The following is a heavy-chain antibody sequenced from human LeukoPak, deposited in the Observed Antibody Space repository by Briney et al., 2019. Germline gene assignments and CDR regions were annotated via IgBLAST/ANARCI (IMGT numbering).Heavy chain of an antibody. CDR2: ISSNGGST. J-gene: IGHJ4*02. V-gene: IGHV3-64*01. Sequence: PGGSLRLSCAASGFTFSSYAMHWVRQAPGKGLEYVSAISSNGGSTYYANSVKGGFTISRDNSKNTLYLQMGSLRAEDMAVYYCAREAIAAAGPFDYWGQGTLVTVSS. D-gene: IGHD6-13*01. CDR3: AREAIAAAGPFDY. CDR1: GFTFSSYA.